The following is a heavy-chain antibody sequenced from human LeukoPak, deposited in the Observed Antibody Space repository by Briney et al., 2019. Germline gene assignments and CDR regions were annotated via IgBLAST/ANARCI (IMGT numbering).Heavy chain of an antibody. CDR2: INPNSGGT. V-gene: IGHV1-2*02. CDR1: GYTFTGYY. CDR3: ARDRIRFGELFFIVAYYYYGMDV. D-gene: IGHD3-10*01. Sequence: ASVKVSCKASGYTFTGYYMHWVRQAPGQGLEWMGWINPNSGGTNYAQKFQGRVTMTRDTSISTAYMELSRLRSDDTAVYYCARDRIRFGELFFIVAYYYYGMDVWGQGTTVTVSS. J-gene: IGHJ6*02.